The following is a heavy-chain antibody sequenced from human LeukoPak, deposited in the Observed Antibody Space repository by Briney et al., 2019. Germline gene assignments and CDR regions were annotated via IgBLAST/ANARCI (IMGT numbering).Heavy chain of an antibody. V-gene: IGHV3-48*04. D-gene: IGHD2-15*01. Sequence: TGGSLRLSCAASGFTFSSYGMNWVRQAPGKGLEWVSYISSSSTTIYYADSVKGRFTISRDNARNTLYLQMNSLRAEDTAVYYCARGGPIYCSGDSCYPGDYWGQGTLVTVSS. CDR1: GFTFSSYG. J-gene: IGHJ4*02. CDR2: ISSSSTTI. CDR3: ARGGPIYCSGDSCYPGDY.